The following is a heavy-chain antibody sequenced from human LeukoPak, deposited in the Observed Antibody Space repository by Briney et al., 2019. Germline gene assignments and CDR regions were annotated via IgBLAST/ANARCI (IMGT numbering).Heavy chain of an antibody. V-gene: IGHV4-34*01. J-gene: IGHJ4*02. CDR2: INHSGST. CDR1: GGSFSGYY. D-gene: IGHD3-3*01. CDR3: ARRGGLTIFGVVMEYYFGY. Sequence: PSETLSLTCAVYGGSFSGYYWSWIRQPPGKGLEWIGEINHSGSTNYNPSLKSRVTISVGTSKNQFSLKLSSVTAADTAVYYCARRGGLTIFGVVMEYYFGYWGQGTLVTVSS.